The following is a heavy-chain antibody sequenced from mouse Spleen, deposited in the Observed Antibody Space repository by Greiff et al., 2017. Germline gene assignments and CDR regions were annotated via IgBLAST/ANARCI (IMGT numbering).Heavy chain of an antibody. Sequence: EVKLQESGGGLVQPGGSLKLSCAASGFTFSDYGMAWVRQAPRKGPEWVAFISNLAYSIYYADTVTGRFTISRENAKNTLYLEMSSLRSEDTAMYYCARPYYYGSSPFAYWGQGTLVTVSA. CDR1: GFTFSDYG. CDR2: ISNLAYSI. J-gene: IGHJ3*01. CDR3: ARPYYYGSSPFAY. V-gene: IGHV5-15*01. D-gene: IGHD1-1*01.